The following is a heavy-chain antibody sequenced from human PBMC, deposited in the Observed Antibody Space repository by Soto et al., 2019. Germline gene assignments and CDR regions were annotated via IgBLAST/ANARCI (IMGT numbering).Heavy chain of an antibody. J-gene: IGHJ4*02. CDR3: AKAWGIDY. Sequence: GGSLRLSCAASGFTFSSYTMSWVRQAPGKGLEWVSTISGSGSSTYSADSVKGRFTISRDNSKYTLYLQMNSLRVEDTAIYYCAKAWGIDYWGQGTLVTVSS. CDR2: ISGSGSST. D-gene: IGHD7-27*01. CDR1: GFTFSSYT. V-gene: IGHV3-23*01.